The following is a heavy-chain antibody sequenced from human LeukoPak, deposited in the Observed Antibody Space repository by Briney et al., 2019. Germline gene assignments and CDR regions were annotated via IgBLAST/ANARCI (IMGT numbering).Heavy chain of an antibody. V-gene: IGHV1-18*01. D-gene: IGHD3-10*01. J-gene: IGHJ4*02. CDR2: ISAYNGNT. CDR1: GYTFTSYG. Sequence: ASVKVSCKASGYTFTSYGISWVRQAPGQGLEWMGWISAYNGNTNYAQKLQGRVTMTTDTSASTAYMELRSLRSDDTAVYYCARGYIPMVRGVITLDYWGQGTLVTVSS. CDR3: ARGYIPMVRGVITLDY.